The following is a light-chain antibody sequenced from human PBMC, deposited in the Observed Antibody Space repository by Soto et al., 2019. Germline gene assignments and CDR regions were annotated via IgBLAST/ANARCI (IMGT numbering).Light chain of an antibody. V-gene: IGKV3-20*01. Sequence: EIVLKQSPDTLSLSPGERATISCRASQSVKNNYLAWYQKKPGQPPRFLIYDASSRATGIPDRFSGSGSGTDFTLTISRLEPEDFAVYYCQQYGSTPLTFGGGTKV. CDR3: QQYGSTPLT. J-gene: IGKJ4*01. CDR1: QSVKNNY. CDR2: DAS.